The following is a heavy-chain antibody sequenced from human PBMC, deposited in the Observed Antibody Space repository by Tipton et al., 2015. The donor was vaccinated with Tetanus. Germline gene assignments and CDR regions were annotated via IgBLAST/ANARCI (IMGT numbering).Heavy chain of an antibody. V-gene: IGHV1-2*02. J-gene: IGHJ6*02. CDR1: GYTFTGYY. CDR2: IDPNSGDT. CDR3: ARDRGDYIYYGMDV. D-gene: IGHD3-22*01. Sequence: QLVQSGAELKKPGASVKVSCTAPGYTFTGYYMYWVRQAPGQGLEWVGWIDPNSGDTIYAQNFQGRVTMTRDTSISTVYMELSRLRSDDTAVYYCARDRGDYIYYGMDVWGPGATVTVSS.